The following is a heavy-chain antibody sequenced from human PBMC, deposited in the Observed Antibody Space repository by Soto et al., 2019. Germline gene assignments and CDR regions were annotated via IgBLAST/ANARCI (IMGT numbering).Heavy chain of an antibody. D-gene: IGHD5-12*01. CDR1: GFTFSTYW. CDR3: AGAAGWLINN. CDR2: INQDGSQK. V-gene: IGHV3-7*04. J-gene: IGHJ4*02. Sequence: AASGFTFSTYWMFWVRQAPGKGLEWVATINQDGSQKLYVDSVKGRFTISRDNAKNSVHLQMNNVRVEDTAVYFRAGAAGWLINNWGQGTMVTVSS.